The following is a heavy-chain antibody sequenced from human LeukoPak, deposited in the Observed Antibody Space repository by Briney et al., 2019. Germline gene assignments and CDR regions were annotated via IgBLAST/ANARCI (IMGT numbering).Heavy chain of an antibody. CDR3: ARDGVYELGILVY. CDR1: GYTFTVH. Sequence: ASVKVSCKASGYTFTVHWVRQAPGQGLEWMGWINPNSGDTNYAQKFQGRVTMTTDTSTSTAYMELRSLRSDDTAVYYCARDGVYELGILVYWGQGTLVTVSS. V-gene: IGHV1-2*02. CDR2: INPNSGDT. J-gene: IGHJ4*02. D-gene: IGHD7-27*01.